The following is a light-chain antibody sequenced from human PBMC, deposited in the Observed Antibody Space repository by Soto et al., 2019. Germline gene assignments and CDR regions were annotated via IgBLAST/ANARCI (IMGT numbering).Light chain of an antibody. Sequence: LSQPASVSGTPGQSITIPCTQTSSDVGGYNYVSWYQQHPGKAPKLMIYDVSNRPSGVSNRFSGSKSGNTASLTISGLQAEDEADYYCSSYTSSSTYVFGTGTKVT. J-gene: IGLJ1*01. CDR1: SSDVGGYNY. CDR2: DVS. CDR3: SSYTSSSTYV. V-gene: IGLV2-14*01.